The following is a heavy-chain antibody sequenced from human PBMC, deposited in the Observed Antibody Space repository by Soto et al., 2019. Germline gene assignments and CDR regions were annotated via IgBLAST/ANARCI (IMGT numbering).Heavy chain of an antibody. CDR1: GGSISSSSYY. J-gene: IGHJ6*02. V-gene: IGHV4-39*01. CDR2: IYYSGST. Sequence: KTSETLSLTCTVSGGSISSSSYYWGWIRQPPGKGLEWIGSIYYSGSTYYNPSLKSRVTISVDTSKNQFSLKLSSVTAADTAVYYCARLRAYYYGMDVWGQGTTVTVSS. CDR3: ARLRAYYYGMDV.